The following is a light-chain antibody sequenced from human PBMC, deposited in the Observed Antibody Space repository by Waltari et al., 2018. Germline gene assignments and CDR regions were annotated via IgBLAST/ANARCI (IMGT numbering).Light chain of an antibody. V-gene: IGKV1-5*03. CDR2: KTF. CDR3: QQYNTYSYT. CDR1: QSIGTW. Sequence: DIQMTQSPSTLSASVGERVNIICRASQSIGTWLAWYQQKPGKAPKLLIYKTFSLESGVPSRFSGSGSGTEFTLTISSLQPDDFATYYCQQYNTYSYTFGQGTKLEIK. J-gene: IGKJ2*01.